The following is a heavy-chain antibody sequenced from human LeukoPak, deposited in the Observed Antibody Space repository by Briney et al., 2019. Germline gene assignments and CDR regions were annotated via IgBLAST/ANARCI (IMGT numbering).Heavy chain of an antibody. CDR3: ARDQDYYGSGRFDY. V-gene: IGHV4-30-4*01. CDR1: GGSISSGDYY. J-gene: IGHJ4*02. D-gene: IGHD3-10*01. Sequence: PSQTLSLTCTVSGGSISSGDYYWSWIRQPPGKGLEWIGYIYYSGSTYYNPSLKSRVTISVDTSKNQFSLKLSSATAADTAVYYCARDQDYYGSGRFDYWGQGTLVTVSS. CDR2: IYYSGST.